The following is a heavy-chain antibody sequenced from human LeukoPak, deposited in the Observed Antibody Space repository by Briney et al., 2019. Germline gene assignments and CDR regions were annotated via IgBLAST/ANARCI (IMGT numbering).Heavy chain of an antibody. CDR1: AGSFSGYY. D-gene: IGHD5-24*01. CDR3: AREGDGYNLFDY. Sequence: SESLSLTCAVYAGSFSGYYWSWIRQPPGKGLEWIGEINHSGSTNYNPSLKSRVTISVDTSKNQFSLKLSSVTAADTAVYYCAREGDGYNLFDYWGQGTLVTVSS. J-gene: IGHJ4*02. V-gene: IGHV4-34*01. CDR2: INHSGST.